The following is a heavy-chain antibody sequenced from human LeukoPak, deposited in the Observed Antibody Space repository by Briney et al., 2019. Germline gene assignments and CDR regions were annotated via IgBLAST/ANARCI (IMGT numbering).Heavy chain of an antibody. D-gene: IGHD2-21*02. J-gene: IGHJ3*02. CDR1: GYTFTSYG. CDR2: ISAYNGNT. V-gene: IGHV1-18*01. Sequence: ASVKVSCKASGYTFTSYGISWVRQAPGQGLEWMGWISAYNGNTNYAQKLQGRVTMTTDTSTSTAYMELRSLRSDDTAVYYCARVAVVTALTTAFDIWGQGTMVTVSS. CDR3: ARVAVVTALTTAFDI.